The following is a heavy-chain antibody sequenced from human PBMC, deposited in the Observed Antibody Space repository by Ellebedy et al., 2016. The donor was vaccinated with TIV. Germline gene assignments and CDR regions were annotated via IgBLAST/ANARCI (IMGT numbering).Heavy chain of an antibody. D-gene: IGHD6-13*01. CDR1: GGPISSSTSY. CDR3: ATARRDPYYSGMDV. V-gene: IGHV4-39*01. CDR2: IHFSGST. J-gene: IGHJ6*02. Sequence: MPGGSLRLSCTVSGGPISSSTSYWGWIRQPPGNGLEWIGSIHFSGSTYYNPSLKSRVTISVVTSKNQFSLKLSSVTSADTAVYYCATARRDPYYSGMDVWGQGTTVTVSS.